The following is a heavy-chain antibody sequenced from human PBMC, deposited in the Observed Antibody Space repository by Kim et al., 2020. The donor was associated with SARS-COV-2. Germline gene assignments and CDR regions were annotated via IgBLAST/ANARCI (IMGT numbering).Heavy chain of an antibody. V-gene: IGHV3-48*02. Sequence: YYADSVKGRFTISRDNAKNSLYLQMNSLRDEDTAVYYCARSAAAGKGFDYWGQGTLVTVSS. D-gene: IGHD6-13*01. J-gene: IGHJ4*02. CDR3: ARSAAAGKGFDY.